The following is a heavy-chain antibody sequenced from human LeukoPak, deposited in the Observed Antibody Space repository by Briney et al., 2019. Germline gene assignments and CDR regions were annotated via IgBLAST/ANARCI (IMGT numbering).Heavy chain of an antibody. D-gene: IGHD3-3*01. V-gene: IGHV3-43D*04. CDR3: AKDIGLTMGGPFYDFWSGYGPGV. CDR2: IRSDGTAT. CDR1: GVIFYDYV. J-gene: IGHJ6*04. Sequence: AGGSLRLSCVASGVIFYDYVMHWVRHAPGKGPEWVSLIRSDGTATYYAHSVRGRFTISRDNYKNTLDFQMNSLTVEDTALYYCAKDIGLTMGGPFYDFWSGYGPGVWGKGTTVTVSS.